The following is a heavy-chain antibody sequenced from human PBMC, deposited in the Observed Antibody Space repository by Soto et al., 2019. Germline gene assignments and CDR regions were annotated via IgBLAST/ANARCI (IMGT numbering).Heavy chain of an antibody. CDR3: ARDALSSSSWFNWFDP. CDR2: INGGDDSE. Sequence: GGSLRLSCAVSGFTFRSSPMSWVRRAPGKGLEWVSGINGGDDSEHYVDSVRGRFTIIRDNSKNLLLLQMNSLRVEDTAVYYCARDALSSSSWFNWFDPWGQGTLVTVSS. V-gene: IGHV3-23*01. D-gene: IGHD6-13*01. CDR1: GFTFRSSP. J-gene: IGHJ5*02.